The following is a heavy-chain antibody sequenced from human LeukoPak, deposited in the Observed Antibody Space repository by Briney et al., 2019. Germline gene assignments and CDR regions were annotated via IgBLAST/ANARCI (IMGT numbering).Heavy chain of an antibody. D-gene: IGHD3-3*01. J-gene: IGHJ6*03. CDR2: ISGNDTYV. V-gene: IGHV3-21*01. CDR3: ARDGGDFWSGYYTHYFYYHMDV. CDR1: GFIFSDYS. Sequence: GGSLRLSCAASGFIFSDYSMNWVRQAPGQGLEWVSSISGNDTYVYHADALRGRITISRDKAKNSLFLQLNSLRVEDTAVYYCARDGGDFWSGYYTHYFYYHMDVWGKGTTVTVSS.